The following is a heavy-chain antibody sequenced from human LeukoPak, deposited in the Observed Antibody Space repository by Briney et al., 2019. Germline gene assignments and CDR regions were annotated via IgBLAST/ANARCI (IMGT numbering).Heavy chain of an antibody. CDR1: GFSVNSYY. J-gene: IGHJ4*02. V-gene: IGHV3-53*01. D-gene: IGHD6-19*01. CDR3: AGATQWLAYDS. Sequence: GGSLRFSCAASGFSVNSYYMGGVRQAPGKGLEWVSVIYDGDNTSYMDSVKGRFTISRDNSQNTLYLQMNSLRPEDTAVYYCAGATQWLAYDSWGQGTLVTVSS. CDR2: IYDGDNT.